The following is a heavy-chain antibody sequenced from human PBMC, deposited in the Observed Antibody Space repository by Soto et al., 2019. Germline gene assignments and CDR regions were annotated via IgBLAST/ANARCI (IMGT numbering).Heavy chain of an antibody. J-gene: IGHJ6*02. D-gene: IGHD2-15*01. Sequence: GGSLRLSCAASGFTFSSYWMHWVRQAPGKGLVWVSRINSDGSSTSYADSVKGRFTISRDNAKNTLYLQMNSLRAEDTAVYYCARDQPALGYCSGGSCPYGMDVWGQGTTVTVSS. V-gene: IGHV3-74*01. CDR1: GFTFSSYW. CDR3: ARDQPALGYCSGGSCPYGMDV. CDR2: INSDGSST.